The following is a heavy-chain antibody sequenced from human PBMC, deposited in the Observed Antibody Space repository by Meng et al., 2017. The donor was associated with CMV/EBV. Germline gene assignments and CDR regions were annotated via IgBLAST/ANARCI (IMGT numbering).Heavy chain of an antibody. V-gene: IGHV3-66*01. CDR2: IYGSGNT. D-gene: IGHD2-21*01. CDR1: GFSVGSNY. CDR3: AREIPQAWAS. Sequence: QLVESGGGLVQPGGSLGPSCTASGFSVGSNYMSWVRQAPGKGLEWISIIYGSGNTYYGDSVKGRFTISRDNFRNTLYLQMNSLRAEDTAVYYCAREIPQAWASWGQGTLVTVSS. J-gene: IGHJ5*02.